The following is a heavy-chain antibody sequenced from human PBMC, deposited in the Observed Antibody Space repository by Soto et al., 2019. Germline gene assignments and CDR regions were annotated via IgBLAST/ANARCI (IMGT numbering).Heavy chain of an antibody. Sequence: SETLSLTCTVSGGSISSYYWSWIRQPPGKGLEWIGYIYYSGSTNYNPSLKSRVTISVDTSKNQFSLKLSSVTAADTAVYYCARAARPWGSGSYYFMEENWGQGTLVTVSS. J-gene: IGHJ4*02. CDR3: ARAARPWGSGSYYFMEEN. CDR1: GGSISSYY. V-gene: IGHV4-59*01. D-gene: IGHD3-10*01. CDR2: IYYSGST.